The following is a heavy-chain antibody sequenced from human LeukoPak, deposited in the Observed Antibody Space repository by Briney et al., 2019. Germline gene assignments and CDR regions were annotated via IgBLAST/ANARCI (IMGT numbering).Heavy chain of an antibody. CDR1: GGSISSSNW. D-gene: IGHD3-22*01. CDR3: ARDTDYYDSSGYSFDY. V-gene: IGHV4-4*02. Sequence: SGTLSLTCAVSGGSISSSNWWSWVRQPPGKGLEWIGEIYHSGSTNYNPSLKSRVTISVDKSKNQFSLKLSSVTAADTAVYYCARDTDYYDSSGYSFDYWGQGTLVTVSS. J-gene: IGHJ4*02. CDR2: IYHSGST.